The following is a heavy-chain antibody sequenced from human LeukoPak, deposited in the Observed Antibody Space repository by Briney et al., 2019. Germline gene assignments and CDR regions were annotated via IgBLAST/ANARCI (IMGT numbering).Heavy chain of an antibody. D-gene: IGHD3-3*01. CDR3: ASETISGRDAFDI. V-gene: IGHV1-2*02. CDR1: GYTFTGYY. J-gene: IGHJ3*02. CDR2: INPNSGGT. Sequence: ASVKVSCKASGYTFTGYYMHWVRQAPGQGLEWMGWINPNSGGTNYAQKFQGRVTMTRDTSISTAHMELSRLRSDDTAVYYCASETISGRDAFDIWGQGTMVTVSS.